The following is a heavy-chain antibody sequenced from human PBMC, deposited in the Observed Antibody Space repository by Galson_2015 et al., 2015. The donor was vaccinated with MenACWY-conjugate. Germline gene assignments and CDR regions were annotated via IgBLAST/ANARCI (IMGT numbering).Heavy chain of an antibody. CDR1: GFTFSNAW. D-gene: IGHD3-16*01. V-gene: IGHV3-15*01. Sequence: SLRLSCAASGFTFSNAWMTWVRQAPGKGLEWVGSIKSKTHSGTPDYAAPVNVRFTISRDDSKNTVYLEMNGLKAEDTGLYYCTTDSFGQYFFDSWGQGTPVTVSS. CDR3: TTDSFGQYFFDS. CDR2: IKSKTHSGTP. J-gene: IGHJ4*02.